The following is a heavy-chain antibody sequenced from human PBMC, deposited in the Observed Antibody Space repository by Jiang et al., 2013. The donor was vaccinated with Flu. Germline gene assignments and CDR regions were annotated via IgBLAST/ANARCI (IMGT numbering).Heavy chain of an antibody. V-gene: IGHV2-70*01. Sequence: QTLTLTCTFSGFSLSTSGMCVSWIRQPPGKALEWLALIDWDDDKYYSTSLKTRLTISKDTSKNQVVLTMTNMDPVDTATYYCARISSGYYQYYFDYWGQGTLVTVSS. J-gene: IGHJ4*02. CDR1: GFSLSTSGMC. CDR3: ARISSGYYQYYFDY. CDR2: IDWDDDK. D-gene: IGHD3-22*01.